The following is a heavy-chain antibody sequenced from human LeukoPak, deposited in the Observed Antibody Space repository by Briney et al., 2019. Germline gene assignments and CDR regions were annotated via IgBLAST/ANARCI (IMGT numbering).Heavy chain of an antibody. CDR2: IKQDGSEK. Sequence: QTGGSLRLSCAASGFTFSSYWMSWVRQAPGKGLEWVANIKQDGSEKYYVDSVKGRFTISRDNAKNSLYLQMNSLRAEDTAVYYCARDLSYCDFWSGYSTVGSYFDYWGQGTLVTVSS. V-gene: IGHV3-7*01. J-gene: IGHJ4*02. D-gene: IGHD3-3*01. CDR3: ARDLSYCDFWSGYSTVGSYFDY. CDR1: GFTFSSYW.